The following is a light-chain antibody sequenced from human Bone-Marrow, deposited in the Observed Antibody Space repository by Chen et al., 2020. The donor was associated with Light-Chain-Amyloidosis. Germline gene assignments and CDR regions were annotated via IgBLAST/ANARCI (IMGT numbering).Light chain of an antibody. CDR2: EVS. V-gene: IGLV2-8*01. J-gene: IGLJ3*02. CDR3: SSYAGSNNLV. CDR1: SSDVGGYNY. Sequence: QSPLTQPPSASGSPGQSVTISSTGTSSDVGGYNYVSWYQQHPGKAPKLMIYEVSKRPSGVPDRFSGSKSGNTASLTVSGLQAEDEADYYCSSYAGSNNLVFGGGTKLTVL.